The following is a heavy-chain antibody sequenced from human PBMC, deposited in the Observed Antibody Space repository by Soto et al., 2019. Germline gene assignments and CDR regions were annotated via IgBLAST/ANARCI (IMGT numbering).Heavy chain of an antibody. CDR1: GFTFSSYW. Sequence: PGGSLRLSCAAYGFTFSSYWMHWVRQAPGKGLEWVGFIRSKAYGGTTEYAASVKGRFTISRDDSKSIAYLQMNSLKTEDTAVYYCTRILLLWFGPERFDHWGQGTLVTVSS. CDR3: TRILLLWFGPERFDH. CDR2: IRSKAYGGTT. J-gene: IGHJ4*02. D-gene: IGHD3-10*01. V-gene: IGHV3-49*04.